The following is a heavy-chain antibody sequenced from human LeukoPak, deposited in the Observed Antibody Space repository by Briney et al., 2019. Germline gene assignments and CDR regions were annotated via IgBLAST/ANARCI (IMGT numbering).Heavy chain of an antibody. D-gene: IGHD6-19*01. V-gene: IGHV3-74*01. Sequence: TGGTLRLSCAASGFTFSSYSMNWVRQAPGKGLVWVSRINSDGSSTSYADSVKGRFTISRDNAKNTLYLQMNSLRAEDTAVYYCARDRIAVAGQHWSFDAFDIWGQGTMVTVSS. CDR3: ARDRIAVAGQHWSFDAFDI. J-gene: IGHJ3*02. CDR1: GFTFSSYS. CDR2: INSDGSST.